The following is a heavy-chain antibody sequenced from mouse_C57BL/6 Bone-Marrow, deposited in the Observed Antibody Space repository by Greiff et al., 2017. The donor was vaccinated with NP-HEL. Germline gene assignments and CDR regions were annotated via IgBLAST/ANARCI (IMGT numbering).Heavy chain of an antibody. CDR3: ARGSGSRFAY. CDR1: GFNIKDYY. J-gene: IGHJ3*01. V-gene: IGHV14-2*01. D-gene: IGHD1-1*01. CDR2: IYPEDGDT. Sequence: VQLKESGAELVKPGASVKLSCTASGFNIKDYYMHWVKQRTEQGLEWIGRIYPEDGDTKYDAKFKGKATITADTSSNTAYLQLSSLTSEDSAVYYCARGSGSRFAYWGQGTLVTVSA.